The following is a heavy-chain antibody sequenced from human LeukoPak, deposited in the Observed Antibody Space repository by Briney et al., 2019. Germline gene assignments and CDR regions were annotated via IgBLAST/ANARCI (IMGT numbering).Heavy chain of an antibody. CDR2: ISYDGSNK. J-gene: IGHJ5*02. V-gene: IGHV3-30-3*01. CDR3: AREGYCSSTSCYVRGLFDP. CDR1: GFTFSSYA. Sequence: GGSLRLSCAASGFTFSSYAMHWVRQAPGKGLEWVAVISYDGSNKYYADSVKGRFTISRDNSRNTLYLQMNSLRAEDTAVYYCAREGYCSSTSCYVRGLFDPWGQGTLVTVSS. D-gene: IGHD2-2*01.